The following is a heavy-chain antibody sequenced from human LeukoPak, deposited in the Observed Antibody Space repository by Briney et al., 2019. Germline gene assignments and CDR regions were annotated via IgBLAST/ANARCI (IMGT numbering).Heavy chain of an antibody. Sequence: ASVKVSCKASGYTFTGYYIHWVRQAPGQGLEWMGWINPKSGGTNYAQKFQGRVTMTRDTSISTAYMGLHRLTSDDTAVYYCARVPDYVWGTYRYYFDDWGQGTLVTISS. CDR1: GYTFTGYY. CDR3: ARVPDYVWGTYRYYFDD. J-gene: IGHJ4*02. V-gene: IGHV1-2*02. CDR2: INPKSGGT. D-gene: IGHD3-16*02.